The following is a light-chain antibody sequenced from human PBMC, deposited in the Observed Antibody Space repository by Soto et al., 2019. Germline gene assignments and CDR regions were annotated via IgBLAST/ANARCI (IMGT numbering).Light chain of an antibody. V-gene: IGKV3-15*01. CDR3: QQYNSRPT. CDR1: QSVTSH. J-gene: IGKJ2*01. CDR2: GAS. Sequence: EIVLTQSPATLSVSPGESATLSCRASQSVTSHLAWYQQKPGQAPRLLIFGASTRATGIPARFSGSGSGTDFTLTIGSLQSEDFAVYYCQQYNSRPTFGQGTKVDIK.